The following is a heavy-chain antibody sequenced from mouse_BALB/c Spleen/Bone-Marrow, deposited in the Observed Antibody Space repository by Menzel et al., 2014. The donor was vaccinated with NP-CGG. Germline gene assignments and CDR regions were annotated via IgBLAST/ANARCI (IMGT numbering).Heavy chain of an antibody. V-gene: IGHV1-69*02. CDR3: TRSYGSSYEYYFDY. CDR1: GCTFTSYW. CDR2: IYPSDSYT. D-gene: IGHD1-1*01. J-gene: IGHJ2*01. Sequence: VQLQQSGAELVRPGASVKLSCKASGCTFTSYWINWVKQRPGQGLEWIGNIYPSDSYTNYNQKFKDKATLTVDKSSSTAYMQLSSPTSEDSAVYYCTRSYGSSYEYYFDYWGQGTTLTVSP.